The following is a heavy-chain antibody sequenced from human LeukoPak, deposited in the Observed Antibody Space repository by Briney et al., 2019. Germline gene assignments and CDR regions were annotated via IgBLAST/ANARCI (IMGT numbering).Heavy chain of an antibody. Sequence: SETLSLTCSVSGGSISSYYWNWIRQPPGKGLEWIGYIYYSGSTNYNPSLKSRVTISVDTSKNQFSLKLSSVTAADTAVYYCARSRKRGYCSGGSCLLPFDYWGQGTLVTVSS. CDR3: ARSRKRGYCSGGSCLLPFDY. J-gene: IGHJ4*02. D-gene: IGHD2-15*01. V-gene: IGHV4-59*12. CDR2: IYYSGST. CDR1: GGSISSYY.